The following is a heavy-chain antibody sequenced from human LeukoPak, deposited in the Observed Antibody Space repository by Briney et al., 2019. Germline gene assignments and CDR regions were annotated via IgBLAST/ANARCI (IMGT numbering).Heavy chain of an antibody. D-gene: IGHD6-19*01. CDR1: GGSISSGDYY. V-gene: IGHV4-30-4*08. CDR2: IDYSGST. Sequence: SQTLSLTCTVSGGSISSGDYYWSWIRQRPGRGLEWIGYIDYSGSTYYNPSLKSRVTISIDTSKNQFSLKLSSVTAADTAVYCCARDRYSSGWYRPDYFDYWGQGTLVTVSS. CDR3: ARDRYSSGWYRPDYFDY. J-gene: IGHJ4*02.